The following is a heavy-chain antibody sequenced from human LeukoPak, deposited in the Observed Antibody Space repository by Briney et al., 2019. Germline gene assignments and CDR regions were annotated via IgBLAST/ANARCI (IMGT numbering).Heavy chain of an antibody. V-gene: IGHV3-21*01. CDR3: ARERRQQLVQFFRGDSYYFDY. CDR1: GFTFSRYS. Sequence: GGSLRLSCAASGFTFSRYSMNWVRQAPGKGLEWVSSISSSSSYIYYADSVKGRFTISRDNAKNSLYLKMNSLRAEDTAVYYCARERRQQLVQFFRGDSYYFDYWGQGTLVTASS. J-gene: IGHJ4*02. D-gene: IGHD6-13*01. CDR2: ISSSSSYI.